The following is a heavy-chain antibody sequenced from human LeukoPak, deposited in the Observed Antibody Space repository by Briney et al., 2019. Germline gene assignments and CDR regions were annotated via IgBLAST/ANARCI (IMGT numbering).Heavy chain of an antibody. V-gene: IGHV3-21*01. CDR1: GFTFSNYN. CDR3: ARDLSRGARSGSSGYYMDV. J-gene: IGHJ6*03. Sequence: GGSLRLSCAASGFTFSNYNMNWVRQTPGKGLEWVSSITKGSIYTFYADSVKGRFTISRDNAKNSLYLQMNSLRAEDTAVYYCARDLSRGARSGSSGYYMDVWGKGTTVTVSS. D-gene: IGHD3-10*01. CDR2: ITKGSIYT.